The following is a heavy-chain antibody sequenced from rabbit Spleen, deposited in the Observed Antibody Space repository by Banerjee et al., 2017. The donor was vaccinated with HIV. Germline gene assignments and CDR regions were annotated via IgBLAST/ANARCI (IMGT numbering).Heavy chain of an antibody. J-gene: IGHJ4*01. CDR3: TRDDGSGHYIDGYFNL. Sequence: QEQLVESGGGLVKPGGTLTLTCTASGFSFNTDYYVCWVRQAPGKGLESIACIYGEVIGSTYYATWAKGRFTISKTSSTTVTLQMTSLTAADTTTYFCTRDDGSGHYIDGYFNLWGQGTLVTVS. CDR1: GFSFNTDYY. V-gene: IGHV1S45*01. D-gene: IGHD1-1*01. CDR2: IYGEVIGST.